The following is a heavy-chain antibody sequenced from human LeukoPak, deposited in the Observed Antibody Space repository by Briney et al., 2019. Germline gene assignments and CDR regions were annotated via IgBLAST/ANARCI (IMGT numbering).Heavy chain of an antibody. V-gene: IGHV5-51*01. CDR2: IFPGGSDT. D-gene: IGHD4-17*01. Sequence: VESLKISCKGSGYSFTSYWIGCVRQMPRKGLEWMGIIFPGGSDTRYSPSFQGQVTISADKSISTAYLQWSSLKASDTAMYYCARHGGDDYADYFSGRWFDPWGQGTLVTVSS. CDR3: ARHGGDDYADYFSGRWFDP. CDR1: GYSFTSYW. J-gene: IGHJ5*02.